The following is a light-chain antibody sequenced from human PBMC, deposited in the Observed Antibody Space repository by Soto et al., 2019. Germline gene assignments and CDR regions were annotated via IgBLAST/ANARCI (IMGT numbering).Light chain of an antibody. CDR1: QDIGNH. Sequence: DIQVTQSPSSLSASVGDRVTLTWRASQDIGNHLAWFQKKPGKAPKSLIYAASILQSGVPSKFSGSGSGTDFTLTISSLQPEDFATYYCQQYHLYPLTFGGGTKVEMK. J-gene: IGKJ4*01. CDR2: AAS. V-gene: IGKV1-16*02. CDR3: QQYHLYPLT.